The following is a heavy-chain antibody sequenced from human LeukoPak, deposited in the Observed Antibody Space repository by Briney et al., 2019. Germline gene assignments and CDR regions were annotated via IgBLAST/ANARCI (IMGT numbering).Heavy chain of an antibody. J-gene: IGHJ4*01. CDR1: GFTFTSYS. V-gene: IGHV3-48*01. CDR2: ISNSKTTT. CDR3: FRWPHY. D-gene: IGHD5-24*01. Sequence: GGSLRLSCAASGFTFTSYSMNWVRQAPGKGLEWISYISNSKTTTYYADSVKGRFTISRDNAKNSLYLQMNNLRAEDTAVYFCFRWPHYSGHGTLVTVSS.